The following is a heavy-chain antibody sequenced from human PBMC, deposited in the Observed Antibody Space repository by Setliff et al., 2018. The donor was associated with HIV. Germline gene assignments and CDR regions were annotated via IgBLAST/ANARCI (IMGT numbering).Heavy chain of an antibody. CDR3: AIGGGDGHPTWVY. D-gene: IGHD3-16*01. V-gene: IGHV1-3*01. J-gene: IGHJ4*02. Sequence: GASVKVSCKASGYTFTSYGITWVRQAPGQGLEWVGWISAGGHQTKYSEKFQDRVTITTDTSASTAYLQLSALRSEDTAVFYCAIGGGDGHPTWVYWGLGTLVTVSS. CDR1: GYTFTSYG. CDR2: ISAGGHQT.